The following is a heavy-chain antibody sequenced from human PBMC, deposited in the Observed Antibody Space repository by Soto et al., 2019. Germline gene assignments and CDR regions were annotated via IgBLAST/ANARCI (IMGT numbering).Heavy chain of an antibody. D-gene: IGHD3-22*01. Sequence: EGSLRLSYAVSAFIFRRYTKNWVRQAPGKGLEWVSSIGTGGSNKYYADSVKGRFTISRDNTKNTLYLQMNSLRAEDTAVYYCAANRGYNYYYGMDVWGQGT. CDR1: AFIFRRYT. V-gene: IGHV3-21*04. CDR3: AANRGYNYYYGMDV. CDR2: IGTGGSNK. J-gene: IGHJ6*02.